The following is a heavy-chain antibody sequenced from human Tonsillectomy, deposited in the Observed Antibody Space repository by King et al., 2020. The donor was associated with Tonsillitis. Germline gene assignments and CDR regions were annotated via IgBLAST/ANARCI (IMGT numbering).Heavy chain of an antibody. D-gene: IGHD5-18*01. Sequence: VQLVESGADVKKPGASVKVSCKAAGFTFTGYYIHWVRQAPGQGIEWMGLINPNSGVTNYAQRFQGRVTMTRDTSISTAYMELSRLTSDDTAMFYCARDVGGYSYGLFNYWGQGTLVTVSS. CDR3: ARDVGGYSYGLFNY. CDR1: GFTFTGYY. J-gene: IGHJ4*02. V-gene: IGHV1-2*02. CDR2: INPNSGVT.